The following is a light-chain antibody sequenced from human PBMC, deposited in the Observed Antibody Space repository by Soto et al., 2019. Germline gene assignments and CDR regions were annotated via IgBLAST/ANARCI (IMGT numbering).Light chain of an antibody. Sequence: DIQLTQSPSFLSASVGDRVTITCRASQGISSYLAWYQQKPGKAPKLLIYAASTLQSGVPSRFSGRGSWTEFPPTIRSLPPEDFATYYCQQLNSYPLTFGQGTKVEIK. CDR1: QGISSY. CDR2: AAS. V-gene: IGKV1-9*01. J-gene: IGKJ1*01. CDR3: QQLNSYPLT.